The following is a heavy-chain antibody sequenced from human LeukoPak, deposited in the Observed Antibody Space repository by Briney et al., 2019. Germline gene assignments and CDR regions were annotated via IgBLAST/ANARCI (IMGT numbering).Heavy chain of an antibody. J-gene: IGHJ4*02. CDR2: FDPEDGET. CDR3: ATPTRGSGYYYDFDY. V-gene: IGHV1-24*01. CDR1: GYTLTELS. D-gene: IGHD3-22*01. Sequence: ASVKVSCKVSGYTLTELSMHWVRQAPGKGLEWMGGFDPEDGETIYAQKFQGRVTMTEDTSTDTAYMELSSLRSEDTAVYYCATPTRGSGYYYDFDYWGQRTLVTVSS.